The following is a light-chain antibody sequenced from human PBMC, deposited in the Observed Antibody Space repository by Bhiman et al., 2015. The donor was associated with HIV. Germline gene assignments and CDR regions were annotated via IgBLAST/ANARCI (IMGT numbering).Light chain of an antibody. CDR1: KLGDRY. V-gene: IGLV3-1*01. CDR2: HDN. CDR3: LAWDTSAQF. Sequence: SYELTQPPSVSVSPGQTATITCSGDKLGDRYVSWYQQKPGQSHVMVIYHDNKRPSGIPDRISGSNSGNTATLTISGTQAMDEAAYFCLAWDTSAQFFGTGTKVTVL. J-gene: IGLJ1*01.